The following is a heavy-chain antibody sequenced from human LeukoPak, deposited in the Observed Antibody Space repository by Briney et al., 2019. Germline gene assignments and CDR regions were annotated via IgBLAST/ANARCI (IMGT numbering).Heavy chain of an antibody. CDR2: IYYGGST. D-gene: IGHD3-22*01. V-gene: IGHV4-59*01. CDR1: GGSISSYY. J-gene: IGHJ3*02. CDR3: ARFFGGGHYDSSGYYYMNAFDI. Sequence: SETLSLTCTVSGGSISSYYWSWIRQPPGKGLEWIGYIYYGGSTNYNPSLKSRVTISVDTSKNQFSLKLSSVTAADTAVYYCARFFGGGHYDSSGYYYMNAFDIWGQGTMVTVSS.